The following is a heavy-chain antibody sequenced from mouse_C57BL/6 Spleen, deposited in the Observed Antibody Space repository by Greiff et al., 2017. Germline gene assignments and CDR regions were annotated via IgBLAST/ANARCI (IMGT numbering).Heavy chain of an antibody. CDR1: GYAFSSSW. Sequence: VQLQQSGPELVKPGASVKISCKASGYAFSSSWMNWVKQRPGKGLEWIGRNYPGDGDTNYNGKLKGKATLTADKSSSTAYMQLSSLTSEDSAVYCCARSVPYYFDYWGQGTTLTVSS. V-gene: IGHV1-82*01. J-gene: IGHJ2*01. CDR3: ARSVPYYFDY. CDR2: NYPGDGDT. D-gene: IGHD6-1*01.